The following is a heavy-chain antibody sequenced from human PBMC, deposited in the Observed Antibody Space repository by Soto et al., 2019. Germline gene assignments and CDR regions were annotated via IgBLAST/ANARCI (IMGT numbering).Heavy chain of an antibody. CDR1: GFTSDDYA. CDR2: IYWNGNRI. Sequence: EVQLVESGGGLVQPGRSLRLSCVASGFTSDDYAMHWVRQVPGKGLEWVSGIYWNGNRIDYADSVKGRFIISRDNAKNSLSLKLNTLRADDRALYYCLKETPPGGVDHWGQGTLVTVSS. J-gene: IGHJ4*02. V-gene: IGHV3-9*02. CDR3: LKETPPGGVDH. D-gene: IGHD3-16*01.